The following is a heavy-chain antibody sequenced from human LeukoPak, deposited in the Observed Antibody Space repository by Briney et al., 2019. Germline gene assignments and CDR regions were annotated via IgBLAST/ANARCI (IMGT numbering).Heavy chain of an antibody. J-gene: IGHJ4*02. CDR1: GGSFSGYY. V-gene: IGHV4-34*01. CDR3: ARDQGSGWYAFDY. Sequence: SETLSLTCAVYGGSFSGYYWSWIRQPPGKGLEWIGEINHSGSTNYNPSLKSRVTISVDTSKNQFSLKLSSVTAADTAVYYCARDQGSGWYAFDYWGQGTLVTVSS. CDR2: INHSGST. D-gene: IGHD6-19*01.